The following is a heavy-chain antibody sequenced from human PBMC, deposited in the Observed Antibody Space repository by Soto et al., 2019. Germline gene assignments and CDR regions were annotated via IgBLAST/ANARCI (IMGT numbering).Heavy chain of an antibody. CDR3: ARASTTVTTLDY. D-gene: IGHD4-17*01. V-gene: IGHV4-30-2*01. J-gene: IGHJ4*02. CDR2: VYHSGST. Sequence: RQPPGKGLEWIGYVYHSGSTYYNPSLKSRVTISVDRSKNQFSLKLSSVTAADTAVYYCARASTTVTTLDYWGQGTLVTVSS.